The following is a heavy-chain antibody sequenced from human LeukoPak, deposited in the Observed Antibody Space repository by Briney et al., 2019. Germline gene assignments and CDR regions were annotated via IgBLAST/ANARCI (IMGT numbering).Heavy chain of an antibody. V-gene: IGHV3-23*01. Sequence: GGSLRLSCAASGFTFSSYAMSWVRQAPGKGLEWVSAISGSGGSTYYADSVKGRFTISRDNSKNTLYLQMSSLRVEDTAVYYCARGEGLFDYWGQGTLVTVSS. J-gene: IGHJ4*02. CDR1: GFTFSSYA. CDR2: ISGSGGST. CDR3: ARGEGLFDY.